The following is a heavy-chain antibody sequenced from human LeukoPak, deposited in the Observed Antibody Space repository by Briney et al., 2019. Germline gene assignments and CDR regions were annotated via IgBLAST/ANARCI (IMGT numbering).Heavy chain of an antibody. J-gene: IGHJ3*02. V-gene: IGHV5-51*01. CDR3: ARAAFSGSYIDAFDI. Sequence: GESLKISCKGSGYNFTSYWIGWVRQMPGKGLEWMGIIYPGDSDTRYSPSFQGQVTISADKSVSTAYLQWSSLKASDTAMYYCARAAFSGSYIDAFDIWGQGTMVTVSS. D-gene: IGHD1-26*01. CDR2: IYPGDSDT. CDR1: GYNFTSYW.